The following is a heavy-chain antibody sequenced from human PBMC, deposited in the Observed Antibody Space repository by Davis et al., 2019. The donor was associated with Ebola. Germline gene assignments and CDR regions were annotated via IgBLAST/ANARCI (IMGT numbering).Heavy chain of an antibody. CDR1: GGSISSYY. Sequence: MPSETLSLTCTLSGGSISSYYWSCIRQPPGKGLEWIGEINHSGSTNYNPSLKSRVTISVDTSKNQSSLKLSSVTAADTAVYYCARGPSVAGLDYWGQGTLVTVSS. J-gene: IGHJ4*02. D-gene: IGHD6-19*01. CDR2: INHSGST. CDR3: ARGPSVAGLDY. V-gene: IGHV4-34*01.